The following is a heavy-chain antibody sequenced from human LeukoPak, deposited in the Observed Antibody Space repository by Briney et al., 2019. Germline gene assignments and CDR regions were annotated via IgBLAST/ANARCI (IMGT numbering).Heavy chain of an antibody. CDR1: GFTFGDYA. V-gene: IGHV3-23*01. J-gene: IGHJ6*03. Sequence: GGSLRLSCTASGFTFGDYAMSWVRQAPGKGLEWVSAISGSGGSTYYADSVKGRFTISRDNSKNTLYLQMNSLRAEDTAVYYCAKDGGDIVVVPAALKYYYMDVWGKGTTVTVSS. D-gene: IGHD2-2*01. CDR3: AKDGGDIVVVPAALKYYYMDV. CDR2: ISGSGGST.